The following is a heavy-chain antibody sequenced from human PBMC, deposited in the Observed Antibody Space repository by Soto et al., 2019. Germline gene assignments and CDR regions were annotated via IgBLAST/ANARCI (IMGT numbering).Heavy chain of an antibody. CDR3: ARPRAYGLRLGEWVY. CDR2: IKQDGSEK. CDR1: GFTFSSYW. D-gene: IGHD3-16*01. J-gene: IGHJ4*02. Sequence: GGSLRLSCAASGFTFSSYWMSWVRQAPGKGLEWVANIKQDGSEKYYVDSVKGRFTISRDNAKNSLYLQMNSLRAEDTAVYYCARPRAYGLRLGEWVYWGQGTLVTVSS. V-gene: IGHV3-7*05.